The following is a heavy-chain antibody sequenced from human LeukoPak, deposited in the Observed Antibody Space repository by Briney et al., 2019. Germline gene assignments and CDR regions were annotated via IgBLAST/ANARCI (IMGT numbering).Heavy chain of an antibody. D-gene: IGHD5/OR15-5a*01. CDR3: AKKVGLVSAPLWYFDV. CDR2: ISGPAGSW. Sequence: VGSLRLSCAASGFTFSSYAMSWVRQAPGKGLEWVAAISGPAGSWDYADSVKGRFTVSGDNSKNTLFLQINSLRAEDTATYYCAKKVGLVSAPLWYFDVWGQGTLVAVSS. V-gene: IGHV3-23*01. J-gene: IGHJ4*02. CDR1: GFTFSSYA.